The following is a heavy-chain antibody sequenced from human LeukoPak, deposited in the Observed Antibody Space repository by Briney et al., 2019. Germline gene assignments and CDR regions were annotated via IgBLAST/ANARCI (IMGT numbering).Heavy chain of an antibody. CDR1: GGSISSGSYY. CDR2: IYYSGST. J-gene: IGHJ4*02. D-gene: IGHD6-13*01. V-gene: IGHV4-39*07. CDR3: ARAYSPPQWSPFDY. Sequence: SETLSLTCTVSGGSISSGSYYWGWIRRPPGKGLEWIGSIYYSGSTYYKPSLKSRVTISLDTPKNQFSLKLSSVTAADTAVYYCARAYSPPQWSPFDYWGQGTLVTVSS.